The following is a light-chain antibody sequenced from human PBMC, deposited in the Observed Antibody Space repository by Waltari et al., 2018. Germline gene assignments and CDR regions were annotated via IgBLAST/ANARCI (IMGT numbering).Light chain of an antibody. CDR1: KLGNKF. J-gene: IGLJ2*01. CDR2: QKN. CDR3: QAWDINTVV. Sequence: SYELTQPLSVSVSPGPTAIITCSGDKLGNKFVSWYQQKAGQSPVLVMYQKNKRPSGFPERFSGSSSGKTAALTISGTQAVDEADYYCQAWDINTVVFGGGTKLTVL. V-gene: IGLV3-1*01.